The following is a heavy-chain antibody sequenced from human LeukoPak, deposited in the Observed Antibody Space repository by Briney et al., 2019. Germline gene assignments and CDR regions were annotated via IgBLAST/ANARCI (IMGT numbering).Heavy chain of an antibody. D-gene: IGHD3-3*01. CDR3: AKEVSDRGFGVDTNWFDP. J-gene: IGHJ5*02. CDR1: GFTFSSYA. Sequence: GGSLRLSCAASGFTFSSYAMSWVRQAPGKGLEWVSAISGSGGSTYYADSVKGRFTISRDYSKNTLYLQMNSLRAEDTAVYYCAKEVSDRGFGVDTNWFDPWGQGTLVTVSS. CDR2: ISGSGGST. V-gene: IGHV3-23*01.